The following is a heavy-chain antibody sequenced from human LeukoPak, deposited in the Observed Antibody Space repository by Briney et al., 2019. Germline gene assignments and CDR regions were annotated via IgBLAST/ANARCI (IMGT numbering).Heavy chain of an antibody. CDR1: GGSFSGYY. D-gene: IGHD2-2*01. Sequence: PSETLSLTCAVYGGSFSGYYWSWIRQPPGKGLEWIGEINHSGSTNYNPSLKSRVTISVDTSKNQFSLKLSSVTAADTAVYYCARRPLGYCSSTSCYYFDYWGQGTLVTVSS. J-gene: IGHJ4*02. CDR3: ARRPLGYCSSTSCYYFDY. V-gene: IGHV4-34*01. CDR2: INHSGST.